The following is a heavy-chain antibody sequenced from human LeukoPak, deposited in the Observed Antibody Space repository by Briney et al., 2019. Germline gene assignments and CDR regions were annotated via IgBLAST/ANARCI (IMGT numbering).Heavy chain of an antibody. J-gene: IGHJ4*02. D-gene: IGHD2-2*01. CDR3: AKGDCSSTSCFSDY. CDR2: ISGSGGST. CDR1: GFTFSSYA. Sequence: GGSLRLSCAASGFTFSSYAMSWVRQAPGKGLEWVSAISGSGGSTYYADSVKGRFTMSRDNSKNTLYLQMNSLRAEDTAVYYCAKGDCSSTSCFSDYWGQGTLVTVSS. V-gene: IGHV3-23*01.